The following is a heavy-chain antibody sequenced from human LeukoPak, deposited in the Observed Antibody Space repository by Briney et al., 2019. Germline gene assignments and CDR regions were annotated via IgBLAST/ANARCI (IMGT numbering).Heavy chain of an antibody. V-gene: IGHV3-33*08. CDR3: AGGYCSSTSCYSFDY. Sequence: GGSLRLSCAASGFTFSSYEMNWVRQAPGKGLEWVAVIWYDGSNKYYADSVKGRFTISRDNSKNTLYLQMNSLRAEDTAVYYCAGGYCSSTSCYSFDYWGQGTLVTVSS. J-gene: IGHJ4*02. CDR1: GFTFSSYE. CDR2: IWYDGSNK. D-gene: IGHD2-2*01.